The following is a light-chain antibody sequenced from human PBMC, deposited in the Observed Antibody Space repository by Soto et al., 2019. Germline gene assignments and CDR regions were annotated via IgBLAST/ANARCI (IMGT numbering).Light chain of an antibody. Sequence: QSVLTQSPSASASLGASVKLTCTLSSGHSSYAIAWHQQQPEKGPRYLMKLNSDGSHNKGDGIPDRFSGSSSGAARYLTISSLHYDDEADYYCQTWGTGIPVFGGGTQLTVL. V-gene: IGLV4-69*01. CDR1: SGHSSYA. CDR2: LNSDGSH. J-gene: IGLJ2*01. CDR3: QTWGTGIPV.